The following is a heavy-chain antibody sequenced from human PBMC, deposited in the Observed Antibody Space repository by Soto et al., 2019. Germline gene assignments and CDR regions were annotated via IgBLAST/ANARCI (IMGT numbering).Heavy chain of an antibody. D-gene: IGHD3-16*01. V-gene: IGHV1-2*04. Sequence: GASVKVSCKASGYTFTGYYMHWVRQAPGQGLEWMGWINPNSGGTNYAQKFQGWVTMTRDTSISTAYMELSRLRSDDTAVYYCARDNYEPWGDSYYDMDAWGQGPTVTVS. CDR2: INPNSGGT. CDR3: ARDNYEPWGDSYYDMDA. J-gene: IGHJ6*02. CDR1: GYTFTGYY.